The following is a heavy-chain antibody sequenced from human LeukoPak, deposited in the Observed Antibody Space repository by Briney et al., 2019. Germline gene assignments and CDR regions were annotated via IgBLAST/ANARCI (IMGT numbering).Heavy chain of an antibody. V-gene: IGHV4-30-4*08. CDR1: GGSISSGDYY. CDR3: ARLSGYDYADLNYFDY. CDR2: IYYSGST. J-gene: IGHJ4*02. Sequence: SETLSLTCTVSGGSISSGDYYWSWIRQPPGKGLEWIGYIYYSGSTYYNPSLKSRVTISLDTSKNQFSLKLSSVTAADTAVYYCARLSGYDYADLNYFDYWGQGTLVTVSS. D-gene: IGHD5-12*01.